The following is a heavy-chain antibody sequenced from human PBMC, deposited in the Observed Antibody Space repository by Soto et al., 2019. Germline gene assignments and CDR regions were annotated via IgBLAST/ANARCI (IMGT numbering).Heavy chain of an antibody. CDR2: ISAYNGNT. V-gene: IGHV1-18*04. Sequence: QVQLVQSGAEVKKPGASVKVSCKASGYTFTSYGISWVRQAPGQGLEWMGWISAYNGNTNYAQKLQGRGTMTPDTTTSTAYMVLGSLGSDDTAVYYCARDPDLIGDSSGFWFDPWGQGTLVTGSS. CDR3: ARDPDLIGDSSGFWFDP. D-gene: IGHD3-22*01. CDR1: GYTFTSYG. J-gene: IGHJ5*02.